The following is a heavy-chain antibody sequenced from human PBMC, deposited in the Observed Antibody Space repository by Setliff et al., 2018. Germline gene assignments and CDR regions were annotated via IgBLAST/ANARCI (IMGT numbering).Heavy chain of an antibody. CDR2: IYTSGST. Sequence: SETLSLTCTVSGASISSSRGYWGWIRQPAGKGLEWIGHIYTSGSTNYNPSLKSRVTISVDTSKNQFSLKLSSVTAADTAVYYCASAAAGYCSGRSCYAKLYFDYWGQGTLVTVSS. D-gene: IGHD2-15*01. CDR1: GASISSSRGY. CDR3: ASAAAGYCSGRSCYAKLYFDY. J-gene: IGHJ4*02. V-gene: IGHV4-61*09.